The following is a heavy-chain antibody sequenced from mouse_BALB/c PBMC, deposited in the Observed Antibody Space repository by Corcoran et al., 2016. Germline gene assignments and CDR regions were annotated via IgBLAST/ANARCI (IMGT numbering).Heavy chain of an antibody. CDR1: GFDSKDTY. CDR3: ARTLYGAMDY. Sequence: EVQLQQSGAELVKPGASVKLCCTASGFDSKDTYMHWVKQRPEQGLEWIGRIDPANGNTKYDPKFQGKATITADTSSNTAYLQLSSLTSEDTAVYYCARTLYGAMDYWGQGTSVTVSS. CDR2: IDPANGNT. J-gene: IGHJ4*01. D-gene: IGHD1-2*01. V-gene: IGHV14-3*02.